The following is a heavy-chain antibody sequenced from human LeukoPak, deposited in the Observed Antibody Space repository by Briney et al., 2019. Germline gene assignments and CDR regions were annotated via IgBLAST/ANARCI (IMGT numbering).Heavy chain of an antibody. CDR2: ISYDGSNK. CDR3: ARGRIAPDY. J-gene: IGHJ4*02. CDR1: GFTFSSYG. V-gene: IGHV3-30*03. D-gene: IGHD2-15*01. Sequence: GRSLRLSCAASGFTFSSYGMHWVRQAPGKGLEWVAVISYDGSNKYYADSVKGRFTISRDNSKNTLYLQMSSLRVEDTAVYYCARGRIAPDYWGQGTLVSVSS.